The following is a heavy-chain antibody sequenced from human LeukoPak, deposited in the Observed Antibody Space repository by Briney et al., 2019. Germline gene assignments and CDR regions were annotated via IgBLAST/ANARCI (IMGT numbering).Heavy chain of an antibody. CDR3: ARLQYYYDSNGYYSLYYFDY. V-gene: IGHV4-39*01. D-gene: IGHD3-22*01. CDR2: IYYSGST. CDR1: GDSISSSSYY. J-gene: IGHJ4*02. Sequence: PSETLSLTCTVSGDSISSSSYYWGWIRQATGKGLEWIGNIYYSGSTYYNPSLRSRLTISLDTSKNQFSLTLSSVAAADTAVYYCARLQYYYDSNGYYSLYYFDYWGQGTVVTVSS.